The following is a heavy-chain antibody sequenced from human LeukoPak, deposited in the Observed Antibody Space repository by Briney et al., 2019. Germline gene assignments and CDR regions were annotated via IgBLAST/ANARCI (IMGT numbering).Heavy chain of an antibody. Sequence: SETLSLTCAVYGGSFSGYYWSWIRQPPGKGLEWIGEINHSGSTNYNPSLKSRVTISVDTSKNQFSLKLSSVTAADTAVYYCATSRYSSIPFDYWGQGTLVTVSS. CDR2: INHSGST. J-gene: IGHJ4*02. D-gene: IGHD6-19*01. CDR1: GGSFSGYY. V-gene: IGHV4-34*01. CDR3: ATSRYSSIPFDY.